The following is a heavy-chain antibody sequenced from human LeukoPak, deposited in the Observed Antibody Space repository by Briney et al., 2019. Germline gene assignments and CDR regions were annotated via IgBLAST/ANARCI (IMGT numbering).Heavy chain of an antibody. V-gene: IGHV3-7*01. D-gene: IGHD5-18*01. Sequence: GGSLRLSCAASGFTFSNYWMNWVRQAPGKGLEWVANIKQDGSEKYYVDSVKGRFTISGDNAKNSMYLQMTSLRAEDTAVYYCARDRREIQVWPREYYYNYMDVWGKGTTVTISS. CDR3: ARDRREIQVWPREYYYNYMDV. CDR1: GFTFSNYW. CDR2: IKQDGSEK. J-gene: IGHJ6*03.